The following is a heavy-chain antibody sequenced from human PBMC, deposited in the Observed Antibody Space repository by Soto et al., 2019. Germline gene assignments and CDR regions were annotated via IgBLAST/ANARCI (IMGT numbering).Heavy chain of an antibody. Sequence: EVQLVQSGAEVKKPGESLKISCKGSGYSFTSYWIGWVRQMPGKGLEWMGIIYPGDSDTRYSPSFQGQVTISADKSISTAYLQWSSLKASDTAMYYCARLSSSGWSPGYYYGMEVWGQGTTVTVSS. CDR2: IYPGDSDT. D-gene: IGHD6-19*01. CDR3: ARLSSSGWSPGYYYGMEV. V-gene: IGHV5-51*01. CDR1: GYSFTSYW. J-gene: IGHJ6*02.